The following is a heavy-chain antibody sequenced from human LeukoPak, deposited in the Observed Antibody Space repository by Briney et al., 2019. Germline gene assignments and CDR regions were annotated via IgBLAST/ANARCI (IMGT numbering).Heavy chain of an antibody. CDR3: ARVRGSGSSAPVPFGY. V-gene: IGHV1-18*04. CDR2: ISAYNGNT. Sequence: ASVKVPCKATGYTFTSYGISWVRQAPGQGLEWMGWISAYNGNTNYAQKLQGRVTMTTDTSTSTAYMELRSLRSDDTAVYYCARVRGSGSSAPVPFGYWGQGTLVTVSS. CDR1: GYTFTSYG. J-gene: IGHJ4*02. D-gene: IGHD3-10*01.